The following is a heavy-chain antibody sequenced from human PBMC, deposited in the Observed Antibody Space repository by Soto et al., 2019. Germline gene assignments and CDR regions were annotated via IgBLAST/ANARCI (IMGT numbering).Heavy chain of an antibody. V-gene: IGHV4-4*07. D-gene: IGHD2-2*01. CDR1: GGSISSYY. Sequence: PSETLSLTCTVSGGSISSYYWSWIRQPAGKGLEWIGRIYTSGSTNYNPSLKSRVTMSADTSKNQFTLKLSSVAAADTAGYYGARACSSNSCYDVFDYWGQGTLVTVSS. CDR3: ARACSSNSCYDVFDY. CDR2: IYTSGST. J-gene: IGHJ4*02.